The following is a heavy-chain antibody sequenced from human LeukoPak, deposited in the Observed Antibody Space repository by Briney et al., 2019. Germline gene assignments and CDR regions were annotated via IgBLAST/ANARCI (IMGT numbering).Heavy chain of an antibody. CDR3: ARGFLGFYDYVWGTYRYSAFDY. CDR1: GGSISSYY. J-gene: IGHJ4*02. D-gene: IGHD3-16*02. V-gene: IGHV4-34*01. CDR2: INHSGST. Sequence: KTSETLSLTCTVSGGSISSYYWSWIRQPPGKGLEWIGEINHSGSTNYNPSLKSRVTISVDTSKNQFSLKLSSVTAADTAVYYCARGFLGFYDYVWGTYRYSAFDYWGQGTLVTVSS.